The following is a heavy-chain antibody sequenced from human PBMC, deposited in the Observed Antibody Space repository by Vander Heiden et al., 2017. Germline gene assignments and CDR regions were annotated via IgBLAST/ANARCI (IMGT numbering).Heavy chain of an antibody. CDR3: ARDPGVDTAMADEYYFDY. CDR1: GFTFSSYG. V-gene: IGHV3-33*01. J-gene: IGHJ4*02. Sequence: QVQLVESGGGVVKPGRSLRLSCAASGFTFSSYGMHWVRQAPGKGLEWVAVIWYDGSNKYYADSVKGRFTISRDNSKNTLYLQMNSLRAEDTAVYYCARDPGVDTAMADEYYFDYWGQGTLVTVSS. D-gene: IGHD5-18*01. CDR2: IWYDGSNK.